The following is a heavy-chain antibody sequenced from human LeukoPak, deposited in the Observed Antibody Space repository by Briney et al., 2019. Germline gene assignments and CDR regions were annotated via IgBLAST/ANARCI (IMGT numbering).Heavy chain of an antibody. CDR1: GDSISDVNYY. CDR2: IYYSGST. CDR3: ARGPRMVAMNGYAFDI. D-gene: IGHD2-2*01. V-gene: IGHV4-39*07. J-gene: IGHJ3*02. Sequence: PSETLSLTCTVSGDSISDVNYYWGWIRQPPGKGLEWIGTIYYSGSTYYNPSLKSRVTISVDTSKIQFSLNLTSVTAADTAMYYCARGPRMVAMNGYAFDIWGPGTTVIVSS.